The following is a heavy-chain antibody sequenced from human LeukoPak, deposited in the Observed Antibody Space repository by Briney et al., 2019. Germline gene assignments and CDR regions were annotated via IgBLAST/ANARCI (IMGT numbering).Heavy chain of an antibody. Sequence: PSETLSLTCTVSGGSINSDYWSWIRQPPGKGLEWIGEINHSGSTNYNPSLKSRVTISVDTSKNQFSLKLSSVTAADTAVYYCARGRGYMVRGAYYYYGMDVWGQGTTVTVSS. CDR3: ARGRGYMVRGAYYYYGMDV. V-gene: IGHV4-34*01. CDR2: INHSGST. CDR1: GGSINSDY. J-gene: IGHJ6*02. D-gene: IGHD3-10*01.